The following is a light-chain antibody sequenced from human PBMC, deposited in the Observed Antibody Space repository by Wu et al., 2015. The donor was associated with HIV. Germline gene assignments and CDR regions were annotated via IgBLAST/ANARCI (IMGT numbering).Light chain of an antibody. CDR1: QSVRNNY. J-gene: IGKJ5*01. V-gene: IGKV3-20*01. Sequence: ENVLTQSPDTLSLSPGERATLSCKASQSVRNNYFAWFQQRPGQAPGLLIYGASNRATGTPDRFSGSGSGTDFTLTITRLEPQDFAVYYCQQYDSSITFGQGTRLDIK. CDR2: GAS. CDR3: QQYDSSIT.